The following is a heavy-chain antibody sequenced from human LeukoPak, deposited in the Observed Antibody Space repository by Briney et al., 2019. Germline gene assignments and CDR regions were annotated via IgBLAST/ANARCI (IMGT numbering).Heavy chain of an antibody. J-gene: IGHJ4*02. CDR3: ARGGYSYGL. CDR2: IRYDGSNK. D-gene: IGHD5-18*01. CDR1: GFTFSSYG. V-gene: IGHV3-30*02. Sequence: GGSLRLSCAASGFTFSSYGIHWVRQAPGKGLEWVAFIRYDGSNKYHADSVRGRFTISRDNAKNSLYLQMNSLRAKDTAVYYCARGGYSYGLWGQGTLVTVSS.